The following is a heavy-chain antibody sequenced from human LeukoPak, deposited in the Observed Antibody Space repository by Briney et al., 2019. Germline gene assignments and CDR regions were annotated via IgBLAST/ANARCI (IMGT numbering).Heavy chain of an antibody. D-gene: IGHD1-26*01. Sequence: SETLSLTCTVSGGSISSSSYYWGWIRQPPGKGLEWIGSIYYSGSTYYNPSLKSRVTISVDTSKNQFSLKLSSVTAADTAVYYCARGYYNTLIDDAFDIWGQGTMVTVSS. CDR1: GGSISSSSYY. CDR3: ARGYYNTLIDDAFDI. V-gene: IGHV4-39*07. CDR2: IYYSGST. J-gene: IGHJ3*02.